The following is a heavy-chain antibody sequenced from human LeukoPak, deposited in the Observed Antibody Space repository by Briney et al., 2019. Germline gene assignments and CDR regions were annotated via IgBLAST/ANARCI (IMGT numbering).Heavy chain of an antibody. CDR1: GGSISSGGYY. J-gene: IGHJ4*02. CDR2: INHSGST. D-gene: IGHD3-22*01. CDR3: ARGSGYYYGVDY. V-gene: IGHV4-30-2*01. Sequence: SQTLSLTCAVSGGSISSGGYYWSWIRLPPGKGLEWIGEINHSGSTNYNPSLKIRVTISVDTSKNQFSLKLSSVTAADTAVYYCARGSGYYYGVDYWGQGTLVTVSS.